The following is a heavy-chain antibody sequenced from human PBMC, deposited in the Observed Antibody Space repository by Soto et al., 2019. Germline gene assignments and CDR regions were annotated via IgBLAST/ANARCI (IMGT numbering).Heavy chain of an antibody. D-gene: IGHD2-15*01. CDR3: ASKLGYCSGGSGYGGAFDI. V-gene: IGHV1-69*02. CDR1: GGTFSSYT. CDR2: IIPILGIA. Sequence: QVQLVQSGAEVKKPGSSVKVSCKASGGTFSSYTISWVRQAPGQGLEWMGRIIPILGIANYAQKFQGRVTITADKSTSTAYMELSSLRSEDTAVYYCASKLGYCSGGSGYGGAFDIWGQGTMVTVSS. J-gene: IGHJ3*02.